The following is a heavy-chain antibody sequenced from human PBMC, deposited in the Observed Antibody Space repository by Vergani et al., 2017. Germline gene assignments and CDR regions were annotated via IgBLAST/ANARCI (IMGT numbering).Heavy chain of an antibody. Sequence: QVQLVESGGGVVQPGRSLRLSCAAPGFTFSTYAMHWVRQAPGKGMEWVAVISHDGSHKYYADSVKGRFTISRDNSKNTLYLQMNSLRAEDTAVYNGARDRSNVYGGSSGDAFHIWGQGTMVTVSS. CDR1: GFTFSTYA. D-gene: IGHD4-23*01. CDR2: ISHDGSHK. J-gene: IGHJ3*02. V-gene: IGHV3-30*04. CDR3: ARDRSNVYGGSSGDAFHI.